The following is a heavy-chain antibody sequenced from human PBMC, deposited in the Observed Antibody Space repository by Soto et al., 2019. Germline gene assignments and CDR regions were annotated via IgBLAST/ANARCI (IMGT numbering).Heavy chain of an antibody. J-gene: IGHJ4*02. CDR1: GFTFDDYA. D-gene: IGHD5-18*01. CDR3: ARDPSVTAIGRADH. V-gene: IGHV3-9*01. Sequence: EVQLVESGGGLVQPGRSLRLSCVVSGFTFDDYAMHWVRQAPGGGLEWVSGINWNSAVIGYADSVKGRFTISRDNAKNALYLQMTSLRSEDTALYYCARDPSVTAIGRADHWGQGTRVTVSS. CDR2: INWNSAVI.